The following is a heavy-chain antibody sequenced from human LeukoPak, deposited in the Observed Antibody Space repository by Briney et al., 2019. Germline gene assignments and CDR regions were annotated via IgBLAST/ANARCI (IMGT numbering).Heavy chain of an antibody. CDR2: ISSNGRTI. V-gene: IGHV3-48*03. Sequence: PGGSLRLSCTASVFTFRRYEKKWVRQAPGKGLEWVSYISSNGRTIYDADPVKGRFTISRDNAKNSLYLQMNSLRAEDTAVYYCARDRGAVVGPPPELLQHWRQGTLVTVSS. CDR3: ARDRGAVVGPPPELLQH. CDR1: VFTFRRYE. J-gene: IGHJ1*01. D-gene: IGHD6-19*01.